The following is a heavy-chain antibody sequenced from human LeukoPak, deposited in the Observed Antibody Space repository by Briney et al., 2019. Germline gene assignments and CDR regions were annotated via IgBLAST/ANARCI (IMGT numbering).Heavy chain of an antibody. CDR1: GGSISSCY. CDR3: ARAARPRGMDAFDI. J-gene: IGHJ3*02. D-gene: IGHD6-6*01. CDR2: IYTSGST. Sequence: PSETLSLTCTVSGGSISSCYWSWIRQPAGKGLEWIGRIYTSGSTNYNPSLKSRVTMSVDTSKNQFSLKLSSVTAADTAVYYCARAARPRGMDAFDIWGQGTMVTVSS. V-gene: IGHV4-4*07.